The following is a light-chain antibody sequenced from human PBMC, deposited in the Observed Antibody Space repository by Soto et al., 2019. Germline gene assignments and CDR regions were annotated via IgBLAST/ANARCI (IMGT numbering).Light chain of an antibody. CDR1: QSISSY. Sequence: DIQMTQSPSSLSASVGDRVTITCRASQSISSYLNWYQQKPGKAPKLLIYAASSLQSGVPSRFSGSGSGTDFTLTISSLQPEDFANYYCQQSSSTPWTFGQGTKVEIK. CDR2: AAS. CDR3: QQSSSTPWT. J-gene: IGKJ1*01. V-gene: IGKV1-39*01.